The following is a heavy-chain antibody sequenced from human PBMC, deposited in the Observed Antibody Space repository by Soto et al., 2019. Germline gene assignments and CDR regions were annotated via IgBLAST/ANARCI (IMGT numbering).Heavy chain of an antibody. CDR3: ARGRPDSSCYDY. CDR1: GGSFSGYY. D-gene: IGHD2-15*01. CDR2: INHSGST. V-gene: IGHV4-34*01. Sequence: SETLSLTCAVYGGSFSGYYWSWIRQPPGKGLEWIGEINHSGSTNYNPSLKSRVTISVDTSKNQFSLKLSSVTAADTAVYYCARGRPDSSCYDYWGQGTLVTVSS. J-gene: IGHJ4*02.